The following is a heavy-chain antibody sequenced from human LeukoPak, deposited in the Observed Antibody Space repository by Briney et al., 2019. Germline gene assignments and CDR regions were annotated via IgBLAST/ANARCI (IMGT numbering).Heavy chain of an antibody. CDR2: IYSGGST. CDR3: ARENWFLPYDY. J-gene: IGHJ4*02. Sequence: GGSLRLSCAASGFTVSSNYMSWVRQAPGKGLEWVSVIYSGGSTYYADSVKGRFTISRDNAKNSLYLQMNSLRAEDTAVYYCARENWFLPYDYWGQGTLVTVSS. D-gene: IGHD3-9*01. V-gene: IGHV3-53*01. CDR1: GFTVSSNY.